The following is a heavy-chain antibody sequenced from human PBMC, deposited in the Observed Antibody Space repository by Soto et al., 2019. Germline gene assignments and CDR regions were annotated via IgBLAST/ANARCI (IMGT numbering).Heavy chain of an antibody. V-gene: IGHV4-4*02. CDR1: VGSISISNW. Sequence: AETLSVTCVVPVGSISISNWWSWFRQPPGKGLEWIGQIFHSGTTNYNPSLKSRVTISLDKSKNQFSLRLSSVTAADTAVYYCASLGNTLTSFDYWGQGTMVTVSS. J-gene: IGHJ4*02. CDR3: ASLGNTLTSFDY. CDR2: IFHSGTT. D-gene: IGHD4-4*01.